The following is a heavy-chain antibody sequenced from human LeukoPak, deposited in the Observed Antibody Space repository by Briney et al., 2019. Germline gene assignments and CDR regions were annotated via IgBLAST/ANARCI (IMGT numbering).Heavy chain of an antibody. CDR1: GFTFGSYW. D-gene: IGHD1-1*01. CDR3: TRDTRGTIGTTTLDY. CDR2: INNDGSTT. V-gene: IGHV3-74*01. J-gene: IGHJ4*02. Sequence: GGSLRLSCVASGFTFGSYWMHWVRQAPGKGLVWVSRINNDGSTTTYADSVKGRFTISRDNAKNTLYLQMNSLRAEDTAVYYCTRDTRGTIGTTTLDYWGQGTLVTVSS.